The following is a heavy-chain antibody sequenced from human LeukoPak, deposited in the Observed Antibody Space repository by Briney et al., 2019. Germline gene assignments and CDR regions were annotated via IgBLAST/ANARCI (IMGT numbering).Heavy chain of an antibody. V-gene: IGHV1-69*06. Sequence: SAKVSCKASGGTFSSYAISWVRQAPGQGLEWMGGIIPIFGTANYAQKFQGRVTITADKSTSTAYMELSSLRSEDTAVYYCARAFGWLLQDYYYYGMDVWGKGTTVTVSS. CDR1: GGTFSSYA. CDR2: IIPIFGTA. D-gene: IGHD3-22*01. J-gene: IGHJ6*04. CDR3: ARAFGWLLQDYYYYGMDV.